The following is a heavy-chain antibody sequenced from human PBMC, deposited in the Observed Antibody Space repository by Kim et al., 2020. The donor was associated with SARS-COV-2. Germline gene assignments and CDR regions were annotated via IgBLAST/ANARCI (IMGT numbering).Heavy chain of an antibody. V-gene: IGHV3-21*01. Sequence: GGSLRLSCAASGFTFSSYSMNWVRQAPGKGLEWVSSISSSSSYIYYADSVKGRFTISRDNAKNSLYLQMNSLRAEDTAVYYCARDRRECGSTSCQRPDYYYYGMDVWGQGTTVTVSS. CDR2: ISSSSSYI. D-gene: IGHD2-2*01. CDR3: ARDRRECGSTSCQRPDYYYYGMDV. CDR1: GFTFSSYS. J-gene: IGHJ6*02.